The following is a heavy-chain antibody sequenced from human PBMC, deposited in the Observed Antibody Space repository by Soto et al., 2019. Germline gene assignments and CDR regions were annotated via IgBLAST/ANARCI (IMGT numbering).Heavy chain of an antibody. CDR2: IIPIFGTA. CDR1: GGTFSSYA. CDR3: ARGAIYCSSTSCRGGWFDP. J-gene: IGHJ5*02. D-gene: IGHD2-2*01. Sequence: QVQLVQSGAEVKKPGSSVKVSCKASGGTFSSYAISWVRQAPGQGLEWMGGIIPIFGTANYAQKFPGRVTITADESTSTAYMELSSLRSEDTAVYYCARGAIYCSSTSCRGGWFDPWVQGTLVTVSS. V-gene: IGHV1-69*01.